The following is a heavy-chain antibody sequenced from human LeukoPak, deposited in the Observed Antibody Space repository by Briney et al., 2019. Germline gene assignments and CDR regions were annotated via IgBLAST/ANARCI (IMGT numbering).Heavy chain of an antibody. J-gene: IGHJ4*02. CDR2: ISSSSSYT. Sequence: GGSLRLSCAASGFTFSDYYMSWIRQAPGKGLEWVSYISSSSSYTNYADSVKGRFTISRDNAKNSLYLQMNSLRAEDTAVYYCARDPVCGSGSYYTYWGQGTLVTVSS. CDR3: ARDPVCGSGSYYTY. CDR1: GFTFSDYY. V-gene: IGHV3-11*06. D-gene: IGHD3-10*01.